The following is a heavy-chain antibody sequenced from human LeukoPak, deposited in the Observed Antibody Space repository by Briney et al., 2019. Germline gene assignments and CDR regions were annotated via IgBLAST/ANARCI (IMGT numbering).Heavy chain of an antibody. CDR3: ARGYCSSTSCYPITIHSH. V-gene: IGHV1-69*13. D-gene: IGHD2-2*01. CDR2: IIPIFGTA. CDR1: GGTFSSYA. Sequence: SVKVSCKASGGTFSSYAISWVRQAPGQGLEWMGGIIPIFGTANYAQKFQGGVTITADESTSTAYMELSSLRSEDTAVYYCARGYCSSTSCYPITIHSHWGQGTLVTVSS. J-gene: IGHJ4*02.